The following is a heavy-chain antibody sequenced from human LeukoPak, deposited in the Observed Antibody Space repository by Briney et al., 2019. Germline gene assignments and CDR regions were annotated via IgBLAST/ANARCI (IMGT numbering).Heavy chain of an antibody. Sequence: SETLSLTCTVSGGSISSSSYYWGWIRQPPGKGLEWIGEINHSGSTNYNPSLKSRVTISVDTSKNQFSLKLSSVTAADTAVYYCARVGIAAAGTHEIDYWGQGTLVTVSS. D-gene: IGHD6-13*01. CDR2: INHSGST. CDR1: GGSISSSSYY. V-gene: IGHV4-39*07. CDR3: ARVGIAAAGTHEIDY. J-gene: IGHJ4*02.